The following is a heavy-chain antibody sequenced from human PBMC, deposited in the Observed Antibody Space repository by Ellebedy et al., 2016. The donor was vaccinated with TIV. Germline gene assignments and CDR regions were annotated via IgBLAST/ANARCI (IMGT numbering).Heavy chain of an antibody. CDR2: IYYSGST. CDR1: GGSISSSSYY. D-gene: IGHD1-26*01. J-gene: IGHJ3*02. V-gene: IGHV4-39*01. Sequence: SETLSLTCTVSGGSISSSSYYWGWIRQPPGKGLEWIGSIYYSGSTYYNPSLKSRVTISVDTSKNQFSLKLSSVTAADTAVYYCARRDSGSYYPADDAFDIWGQGTMVTVSS. CDR3: ARRDSGSYYPADDAFDI.